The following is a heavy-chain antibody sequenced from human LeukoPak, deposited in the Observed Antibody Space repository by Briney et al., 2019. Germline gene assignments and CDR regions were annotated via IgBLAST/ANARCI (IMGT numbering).Heavy chain of an antibody. CDR2: IYYSGST. D-gene: IGHD2-21*02. V-gene: IGHV4-31*03. CDR1: GGSISSGGYY. CDR3: ARTVVVTAPNYYYYGMDV. J-gene: IGHJ6*02. Sequence: KTSETLSLTCTVSGGSISSGGYYWSWIRQHPGKGLEWIGYIYYSGSTYYNPSLKSRVTISVDTSKNQFSLKLSSVTAADTAVYYCARTVVVTAPNYYYYGMDVWGQGTTVTVSS.